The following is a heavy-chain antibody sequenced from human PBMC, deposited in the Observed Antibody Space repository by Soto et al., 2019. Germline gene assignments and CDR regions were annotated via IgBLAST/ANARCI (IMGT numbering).Heavy chain of an antibody. CDR2: ISSSGLSI. CDR3: AKGSGKLWFGELRNYFDS. CDR1: GFSFGNYA. J-gene: IGHJ4*02. V-gene: IGHV3-23*01. D-gene: IGHD3-10*01. Sequence: GGSMRLSCAASGFSFGNYAMSWVRQAPGKGLEWVSGISSSGLSIFYADSVKGRFTISRDNSQNTVHLQMNILGDGDAGVYYCAKGSGKLWFGELRNYFDSWGQGTLVTVSS.